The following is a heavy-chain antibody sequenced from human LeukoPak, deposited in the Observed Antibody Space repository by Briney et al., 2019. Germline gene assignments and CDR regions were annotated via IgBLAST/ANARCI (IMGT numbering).Heavy chain of an antibody. CDR1: GFTFSSYS. V-gene: IGHV3-23*01. D-gene: IGHD4-17*01. CDR3: ARGGRYGDYLLDY. CDR2: ISGTGNSA. J-gene: IGHJ4*02. Sequence: GGSLRLSCAASGFTFSSYSMNWVRQGPGKGLEWVSIISGTGNSAYYADSVHGRFTISRDNSKNTLCVQMNRLWSEDTALHYCARGGRYGDYLLDYWGQGILVTVSS.